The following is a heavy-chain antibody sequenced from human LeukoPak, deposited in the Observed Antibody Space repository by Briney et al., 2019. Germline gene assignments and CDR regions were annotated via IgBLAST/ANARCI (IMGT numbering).Heavy chain of an antibody. V-gene: IGHV3-30*18. CDR2: ISYDGSDE. CDR1: GFTFSRYG. CDR3: AKGHSNFDH. J-gene: IGHJ4*02. Sequence: GGSLRLSCAASGFTFSRYGMHWVRQAPGKGLEWLAVISYDGSDEYYADFVKGRFTISRDNSKNTLYLQMNSLRTEDTAVYYCAKGHSNFDHWGQEPLVTVSS.